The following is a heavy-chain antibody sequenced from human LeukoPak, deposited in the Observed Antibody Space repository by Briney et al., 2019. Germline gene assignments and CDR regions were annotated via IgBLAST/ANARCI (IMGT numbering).Heavy chain of an antibody. J-gene: IGHJ1*01. CDR2: INPDSGGT. V-gene: IGHV1-2*02. CDR3: AGGRYYGLGGRPGFIEH. CDR1: GYTFNDYF. Sequence: ASVKVSCKASGYTFNDYFMHWVRQAPGQGLEWMGWINPDSGGTNYAQKFQGRVTMTRDTSINTAYMELGRLTSDDTALYYCAGGRYYGLGGRPGFIEHWGQGTLVTVSS. D-gene: IGHD3-10*01.